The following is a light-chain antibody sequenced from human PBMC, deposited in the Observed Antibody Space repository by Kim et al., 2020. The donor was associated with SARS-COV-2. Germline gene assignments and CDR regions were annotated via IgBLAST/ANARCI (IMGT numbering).Light chain of an antibody. V-gene: IGKV2-30*01. CDR2: KVS. CDR3: MQGKHWPFT. J-gene: IGKJ3*01. Sequence: PASISCWSSQSLVYSDGNIYLNWFHQRPGQSPRRLIYKVSNRDSGVPDRFSGSGSGTDFTLQISRVEAEDVGVYYCMQGKHWPFTFGPGTKVDIK. CDR1: QSLVYSDGNIY.